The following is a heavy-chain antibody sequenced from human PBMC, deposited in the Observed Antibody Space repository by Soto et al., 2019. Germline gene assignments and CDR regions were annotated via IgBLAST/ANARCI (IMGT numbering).Heavy chain of an antibody. D-gene: IGHD6-13*01. CDR2: ISAYNGNT. V-gene: IGHV1-18*01. J-gene: IGHJ6*02. CDR3: ARDSSIAAAGPSLYYYYYGMDV. Sequence: GASVKVSCKASGYTFTSYGISWVRQAPGQGLEWMGWISAYNGNTNYAQKLQGRVTMTTDTSTSTAYMELRSLRSDDTAVYYCARDSSIAAAGPSLYYYYYGMDVWGQGTTVTVSS. CDR1: GYTFTSYG.